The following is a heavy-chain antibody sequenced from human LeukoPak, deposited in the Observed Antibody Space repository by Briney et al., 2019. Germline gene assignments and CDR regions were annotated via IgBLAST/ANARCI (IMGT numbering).Heavy chain of an antibody. CDR3: VIWGDYDVLTGYYVPDY. V-gene: IGHV3-23*01. CDR2: ITGSGTST. J-gene: IGHJ4*02. D-gene: IGHD3-9*01. CDR1: GFTFSNYA. Sequence: PGASLRLSCVASGFTFSNYAMSWVRQAPGQGLEWFSAITGSGTSTYYADSLKGRFTISRDNSKTTVFLQMNSLRHEDTAIYYCVIWGDYDVLTGYYVPDYWGQGTLVTVSS.